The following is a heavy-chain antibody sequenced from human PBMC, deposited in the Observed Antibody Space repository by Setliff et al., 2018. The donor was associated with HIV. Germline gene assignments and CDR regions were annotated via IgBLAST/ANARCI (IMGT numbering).Heavy chain of an antibody. V-gene: IGHV3-49*04. CDR3: TRDPMFYNSWSGFTNAFDI. J-gene: IGHJ3*02. Sequence: GESLKISCAASGFTFGDYALSWVRQAPGKGLGWLGFIRTLPYGGTTEYAASVKGRFIISRDDSKSIAYLQLNSLKTEDTAVYFCTRDPMFYNSWSGFTNAFDIWGPGTLVTVSS. D-gene: IGHD3-3*01. CDR1: GFTFGDYA. CDR2: IRTLPYGGTT.